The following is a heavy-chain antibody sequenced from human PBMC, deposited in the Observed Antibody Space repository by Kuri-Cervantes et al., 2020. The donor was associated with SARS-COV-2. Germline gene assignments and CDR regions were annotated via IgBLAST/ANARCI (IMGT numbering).Heavy chain of an antibody. CDR3: AKDLRGGWSNWFDP. CDR2: IDGSGTKT. CDR1: GFTFSSYS. D-gene: IGHD3-16*01. J-gene: IGHJ5*02. V-gene: IGHV3-23*01. Sequence: GESLKISCAASGFTFSSYSMNWVRQAPGKGLEWVSTIDGSGTKTYYGDSVKGRFTISRDNSRNTLYLQMSSLRAEDTAVYYCAKDLRGGWSNWFDPWGQGTLVTVSS.